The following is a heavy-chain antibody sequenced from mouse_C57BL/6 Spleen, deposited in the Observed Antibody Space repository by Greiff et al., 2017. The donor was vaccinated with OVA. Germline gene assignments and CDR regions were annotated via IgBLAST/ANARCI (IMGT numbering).Heavy chain of an antibody. D-gene: IGHD2-4*01. CDR3: ARAHYDYDGFDV. J-gene: IGHJ1*03. CDR2: SRNKANDYTT. Sequence: EVQLVESGGGLVQSGRSLRLSCATSGFTFSDFYMEWVRQAPGKGLEWIAASRNKANDYTTEYSASVKGRFIVSRDTSQSILYLQMNALRAEDTAIYYCARAHYDYDGFDVWGTGTTVTVSS. CDR1: GFTFSDFY. V-gene: IGHV7-1*01.